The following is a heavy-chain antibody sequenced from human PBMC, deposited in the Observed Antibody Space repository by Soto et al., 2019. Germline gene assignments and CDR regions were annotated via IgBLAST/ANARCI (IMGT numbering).Heavy chain of an antibody. D-gene: IGHD3-3*01. J-gene: IGHJ3*01. CDR2: ISGSADGT. CDR3: AKDTVGGYSFWSGYYSDGLDV. CDR1: GFTFDSYA. V-gene: IGHV3-23*01. Sequence: EVKLLESGGGLAQPGGSLRLSCVGSGFTFDSYAISWVRQAPGERLQWIAAISGSADGTDYAHSVRGRFTISRDNAKTTVNLQMASLRVEETAVSFCAKDTVGGYSFWSGYYSDGLDVWGKGTLVTVS.